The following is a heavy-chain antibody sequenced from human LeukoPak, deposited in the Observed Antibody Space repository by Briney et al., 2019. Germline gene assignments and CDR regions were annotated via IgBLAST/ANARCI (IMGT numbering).Heavy chain of an antibody. CDR1: GYRFSASS. V-gene: IGHV1-2*02. Sequence: ASVKVSCKASGYRFSASSMHWVRQAPGQGLEWMGWINPDSGATNYAQKFQGRVTMTRDTSISTAYMELSRLRSDDTAVYYCARSRPPTKMRDPGELDYWGQGTLVTVSS. D-gene: IGHD3-16*01. J-gene: IGHJ4*02. CDR3: ARSRPPTKMRDPGELDY. CDR2: INPDSGAT.